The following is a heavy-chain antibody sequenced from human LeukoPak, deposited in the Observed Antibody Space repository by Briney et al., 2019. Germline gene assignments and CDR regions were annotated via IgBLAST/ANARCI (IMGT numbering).Heavy chain of an antibody. CDR1: GGSFSGYY. V-gene: IGHV4-34*01. CDR3: AREAQYSSSSDY. Sequence: SETLSLTCAVYGGSFSGYYWSWIRQPPGKGLEWIGEINHSGSTNYNPSLKSRVTISVDTSKNQFSLKLSSVTAVDTAVYYCAREAQYSSSSDYWGQGTLVTVSS. D-gene: IGHD6-6*01. J-gene: IGHJ4*02. CDR2: INHSGST.